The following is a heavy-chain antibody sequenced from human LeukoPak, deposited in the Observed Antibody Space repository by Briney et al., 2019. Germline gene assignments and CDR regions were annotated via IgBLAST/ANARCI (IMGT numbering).Heavy chain of an antibody. D-gene: IGHD6-6*01. CDR2: IIPILGIA. V-gene: IGHV1-69*04. J-gene: IGHJ5*02. CDR1: GGTFSSYA. CDR3: ARGHSSSDNWFDP. Sequence: SVKVSCKASGGTFSSYAISWVRQAPGQGLEWMGRIIPILGIANYAQKFQGRVTITTDESTSTAYMELSSLRSEDTAVYYCARGHSSSDNWFDPWGQGTLVTVSS.